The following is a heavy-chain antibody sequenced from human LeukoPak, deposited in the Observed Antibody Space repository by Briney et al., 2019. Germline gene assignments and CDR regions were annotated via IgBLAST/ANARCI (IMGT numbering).Heavy chain of an antibody. Sequence: GASVKVSCKASGYTFTSYGISWVRQAPGQGLEWMGWISAYNGNTNYAQTLQGRVTMTTDTSTSTAYMELRSLRSDDTAVYYCARDPPQDYYDSSGYYPDAFDIWGQGTMVTVSS. J-gene: IGHJ3*02. CDR1: GYTFTSYG. CDR2: ISAYNGNT. D-gene: IGHD3-22*01. V-gene: IGHV1-18*01. CDR3: ARDPPQDYYDSSGYYPDAFDI.